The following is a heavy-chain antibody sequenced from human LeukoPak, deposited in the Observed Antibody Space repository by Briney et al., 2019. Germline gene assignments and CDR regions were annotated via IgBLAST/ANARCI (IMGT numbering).Heavy chain of an antibody. D-gene: IGHD6-13*01. CDR3: AFSSSWYVSHYYYGMDV. CDR1: GGTFSSYA. Sequence: SVTVSCKASGGTFSSYAISWVRQAPGQGLEWMGRIIPILGIANYAQKFQGRVTITADKSTSTAYMELSSLRSEDTAVYYCAFSSSWYVSHYYYGMDVWGQGTTVTVSS. J-gene: IGHJ6*02. CDR2: IIPILGIA. V-gene: IGHV1-69*04.